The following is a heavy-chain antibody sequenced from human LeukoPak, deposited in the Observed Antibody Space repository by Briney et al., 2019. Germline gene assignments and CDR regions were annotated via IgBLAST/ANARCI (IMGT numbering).Heavy chain of an antibody. CDR1: GFTFSSCW. Sequence: GGSLRLSCAASGFTFSSCWMSWVRQAPGKGLEWVANIKQDGSEKYYVDSVKGRFTISRDNAKNSLYLQMNSLRAEDTAVYYCARGTNYGSHFDYWGQGTLVTVSS. CDR3: ARGTNYGSHFDY. J-gene: IGHJ4*02. CDR2: IKQDGSEK. D-gene: IGHD5-24*01. V-gene: IGHV3-7*01.